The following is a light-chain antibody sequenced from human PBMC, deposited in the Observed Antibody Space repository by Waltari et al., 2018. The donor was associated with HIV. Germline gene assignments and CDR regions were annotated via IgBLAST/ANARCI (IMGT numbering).Light chain of an antibody. V-gene: IGLV1-51*01. CDR1: SSNIGNNF. J-gene: IGLJ3*02. CDR2: ENS. CDR3: GTWDTSLTAVV. Sequence: QSVLTQPPSVSAAPGQKVTISCSGSSSNIGNNFVSWYQQIPGTVPKLLIHENSKRPSGIPDRFSGSKSDTSATLGITGLQTGDEADYYCGTWDTSLTAVVFGGGTKLTVL.